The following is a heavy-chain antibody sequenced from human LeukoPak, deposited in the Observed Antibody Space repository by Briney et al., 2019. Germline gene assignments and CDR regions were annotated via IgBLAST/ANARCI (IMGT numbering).Heavy chain of an antibody. J-gene: IGHJ3*02. CDR2: IIPIFGTA. CDR3: ARDGWREEDI. CDR1: GDTFSSYA. Sequence: GASVKVSCKASGDTFSSYAISWVRQAPGQGLEWMGGIIPIFGTANYAQKFEGRVTITADESTSTAYMELSSLRSEDTAVYYCARDGWREEDIWGQGTMVTVSS. V-gene: IGHV1-69*01. D-gene: IGHD6-19*01.